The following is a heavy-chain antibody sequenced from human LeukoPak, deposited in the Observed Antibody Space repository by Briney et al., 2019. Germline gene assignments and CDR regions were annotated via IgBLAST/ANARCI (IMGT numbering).Heavy chain of an antibody. CDR1: GFTFATYS. CDR3: VKDRVPDSGWSLDV. V-gene: IGHV3-23*01. J-gene: IGHJ3*01. CDR2: IFGSASKI. D-gene: IGHD6-19*01. Sequence: HTGGSLRLSCTTSGFTFATYSMSWVRQAPGQGLEWVASIFGSASKIYHADSVKGRFTVSRDNSKNTLYLQMNGLRVEDTALYYCVKDRVPDSGWSLDVWGRGTMVTVSA.